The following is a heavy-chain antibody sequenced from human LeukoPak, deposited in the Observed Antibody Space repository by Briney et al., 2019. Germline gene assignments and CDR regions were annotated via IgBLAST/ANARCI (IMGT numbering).Heavy chain of an antibody. J-gene: IGHJ4*02. D-gene: IGHD3-3*01. CDR2: INPNSGGT. CDR3: AREAPLIFGKDY. CDR1: GYTFTGYY. Sequence: GASVKVSCKASGYTFTGYYMHWVRQAPGQGLEWMGWINPNSGGTNYAQKFQGRVTMTRDTSISTAYMELSGLRSDDTVVYYCAREAPLIFGKDYWGQGTLVTVSS. V-gene: IGHV1-2*02.